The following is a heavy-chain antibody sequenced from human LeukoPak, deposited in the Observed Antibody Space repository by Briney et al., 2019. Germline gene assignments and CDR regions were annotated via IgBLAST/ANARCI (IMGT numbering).Heavy chain of an antibody. V-gene: IGHV3-23*01. J-gene: IGHJ5*02. CDR3: AREGTYYDSSGYYVS. D-gene: IGHD3-22*01. CDR1: GFTFSSFA. CDR2: ISGSGGKT. Sequence: GGSLRLSCAASGFTFSSFAMTWVRQAPGKGLAWVSVISGSGGKTYYADSVKGRFTLSRDNSNRTLFLEMSSLRVEDTAVYYCAREGTYYDSSGYYVSWGQGTLVTVSA.